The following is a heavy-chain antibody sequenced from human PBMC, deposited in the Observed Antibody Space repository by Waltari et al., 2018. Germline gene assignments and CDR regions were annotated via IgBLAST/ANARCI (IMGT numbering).Heavy chain of an antibody. CDR3: AKDRGYSGYDPLDY. CDR1: GFTFSSYA. Sequence: EVQLLESGGGLVQPGGSLRLSCAASGFTFSSYAMSWVRQAPGEGLEWVSVIYSGGSTYYADSVKGRFTISRDNSKNTLYLQMNSLRAEDTAVYYCAKDRGYSGYDPLDYWGQGTLVTVSS. D-gene: IGHD5-12*01. V-gene: IGHV3-23*03. CDR2: IYSGGST. J-gene: IGHJ4*02.